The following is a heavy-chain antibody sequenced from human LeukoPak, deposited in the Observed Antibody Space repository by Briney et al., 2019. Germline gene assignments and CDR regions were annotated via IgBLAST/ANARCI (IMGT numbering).Heavy chain of an antibody. V-gene: IGHV3-30*01. CDR2: ISYDGSNK. J-gene: IGHJ5*02. D-gene: IGHD3-3*01. CDR1: GFTFSSYA. CDR3: AGQLAVERLLEWLFTNNWFDP. Sequence: PGRSLRLSCAASGFTFSSYAMHWVRQAPGKGLEWVAVISYDGSNKYYADSVKGRFTISRDNSKNTLYLQMNSLRAEDTAVYYCAGQLAVERLLEWLFTNNWFDPWGQGTLVTVSS.